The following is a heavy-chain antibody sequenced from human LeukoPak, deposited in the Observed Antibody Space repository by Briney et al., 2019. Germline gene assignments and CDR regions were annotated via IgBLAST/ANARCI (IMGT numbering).Heavy chain of an antibody. CDR1: GFNFGDYS. J-gene: IGHJ6*04. CDR3: TRDHDFWRGPLDV. V-gene: IGHV3-49*03. Sequence: GGSLRLSCTASGFNFGDYSLSWFRQAPGVGLEWVAFIRREGYGGTTEYAASVKGRFTISRDDSKSIAYLQMNSLKTEDTGVYYCTRDHDFWRGPLDVWGKGATVTVSS. D-gene: IGHD3-3*01. CDR2: IRREGYGGTT.